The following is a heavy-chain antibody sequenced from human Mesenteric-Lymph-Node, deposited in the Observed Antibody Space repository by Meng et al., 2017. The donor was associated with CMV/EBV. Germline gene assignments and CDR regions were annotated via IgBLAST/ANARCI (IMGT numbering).Heavy chain of an antibody. CDR3: ARQFCSSTSCYFFDF. V-gene: IGHV5-51*01. D-gene: IGHD2-2*01. J-gene: IGHJ4*02. Sequence: GESLKISCKGSGYSFTNYFIGWVRQMPGKGLEWMGIIYPGDSDGTYSPSFQGQVSISVDKSISTAYLQLSSLKASDTAMYYCARQFCSSTSCYFFDFWGQGTLVTVS. CDR1: GYSFTNYF. CDR2: IYPGDSDG.